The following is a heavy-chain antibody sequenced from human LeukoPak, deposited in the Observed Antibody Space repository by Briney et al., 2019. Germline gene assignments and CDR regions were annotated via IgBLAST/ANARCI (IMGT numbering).Heavy chain of an antibody. CDR1: GGSISSYY. D-gene: IGHD7-27*01. Sequence: SETQSLTCTVSGGSISSYYWTWIRQPPGKGLEWIGYIYYTGSTDYNPSLKSRVTISLDTSKNQFSLKLSSMTAADTAVYYCARDKLGWYFDLWGRGTLVTVSS. V-gene: IGHV4-59*01. J-gene: IGHJ2*01. CDR2: IYYTGST. CDR3: ARDKLGWYFDL.